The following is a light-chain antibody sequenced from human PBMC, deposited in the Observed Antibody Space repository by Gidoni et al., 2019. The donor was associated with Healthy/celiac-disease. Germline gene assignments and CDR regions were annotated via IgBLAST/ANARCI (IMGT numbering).Light chain of an antibody. Sequence: AIRLTQSPSSFSASTGDRVTITCRASQGISSYLAWYQQKPGKAPKLLIYAASTLQSGVPSRFSGSGSGTDFTLTISCLQSEDFATCYCQQYYSYPLTFGGGTKVEIK. V-gene: IGKV1-8*01. CDR1: QGISSY. CDR3: QQYYSYPLT. CDR2: AAS. J-gene: IGKJ4*01.